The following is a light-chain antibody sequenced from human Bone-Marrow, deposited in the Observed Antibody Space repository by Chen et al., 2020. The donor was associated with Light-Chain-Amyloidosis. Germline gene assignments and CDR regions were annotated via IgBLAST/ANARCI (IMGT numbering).Light chain of an antibody. CDR2: RDT. Sequence: SHELTQPPSASVSPGQTARLTCSGDDLPTKYAYWYQQKPGQAPVLVIHRDTERPSGISERFSGSSSGTTATLTISGVQAEDEADYHCQSADSSGTYEVIFGGGTKLTVL. V-gene: IGLV3-25*03. CDR1: DLPTKY. J-gene: IGLJ2*01. CDR3: QSADSSGTYEVI.